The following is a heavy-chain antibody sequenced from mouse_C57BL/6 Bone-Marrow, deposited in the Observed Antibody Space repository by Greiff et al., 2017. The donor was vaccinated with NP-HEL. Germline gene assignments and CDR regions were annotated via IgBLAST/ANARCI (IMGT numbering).Heavy chain of an antibody. V-gene: IGHV1-64*01. J-gene: IGHJ4*01. Sequence: VKLQQPGAELVKPGASVKLSCKASGYTFTSYWMHWVKQRPGQGLEWIGMIHPNSGSTNYNEKFKSKATLTVDKSSSTAYMQLSSLTSEDSAVYYCARRRGYNWYYYAMDYWGQGTSVTVSS. CDR2: IHPNSGST. CDR3: ARRRGYNWYYYAMDY. CDR1: GYTFTSYW. D-gene: IGHD4-1*02.